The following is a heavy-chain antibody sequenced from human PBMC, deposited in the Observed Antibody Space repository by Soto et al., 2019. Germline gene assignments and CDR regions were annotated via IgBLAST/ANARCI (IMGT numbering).Heavy chain of an antibody. V-gene: IGHV4-31*03. D-gene: IGHD2-2*01. Sequence: PSETLSLTCTVSGASLHIGGYYWAWIRQNPGKGLEWIGYIYYTGVTYYNPSLGSRVNISVDTSKNQFSLELTSVTAADTAVYYCARGGSSTANWLDPWGQGLLVTVSS. J-gene: IGHJ5*02. CDR3: ARGGSSTANWLDP. CDR1: GASLHIGGYY. CDR2: IYYTGVT.